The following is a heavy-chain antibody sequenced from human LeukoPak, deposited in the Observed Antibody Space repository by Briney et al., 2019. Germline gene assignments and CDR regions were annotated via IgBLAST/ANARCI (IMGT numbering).Heavy chain of an antibody. CDR3: AGLDCGGDCYRPEYFQH. J-gene: IGHJ1*01. CDR2: IIPILGIA. CDR1: GGTFSSYA. V-gene: IGHV1-69*04. D-gene: IGHD2-21*02. Sequence: GSSVKVSCKASGGTFSSYAISWVRQAPGQGLEWVGRIIPILGIANYAQKFQGRVTITADKSTSTAYMELSSLRSEDTAVYYCAGLDCGGDCYRPEYFQHWGQGTLVTVSS.